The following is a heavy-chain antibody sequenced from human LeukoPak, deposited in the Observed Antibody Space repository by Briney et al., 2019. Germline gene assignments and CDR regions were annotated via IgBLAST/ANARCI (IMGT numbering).Heavy chain of an antibody. CDR1: GGSFSGYS. CDR2: VNHTGGI. CDR3: ARQYTFDI. D-gene: IGHD2/OR15-2a*01. V-gene: IGHV4-34*01. Sequence: PSETLSLTCAVYGGSFSGYSWSWIRQSPGKGLEWIGEVNHTGGITYNPSLKTRVTISIDTSKNQFSLKLSSMTAADTAVYYCARQYTFDIWGRGTMVSVFS. J-gene: IGHJ3*02.